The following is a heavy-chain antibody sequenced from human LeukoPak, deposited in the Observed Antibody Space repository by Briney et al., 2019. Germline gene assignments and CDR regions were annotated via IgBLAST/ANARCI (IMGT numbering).Heavy chain of an antibody. Sequence: SETLSLTCAVYGGSFSGYYWSWIRQPPGKGLEWIGEIDHSGSTNYNPSLKSRVTISVDTSKNQFSLKLSSVTAADTAVYYCATGSGYYYYYGMDVWGQGTTVTVSS. V-gene: IGHV4-34*01. D-gene: IGHD3-3*01. CDR1: GGSFSGYY. CDR3: ATGSGYYYYYGMDV. J-gene: IGHJ6*02. CDR2: IDHSGST.